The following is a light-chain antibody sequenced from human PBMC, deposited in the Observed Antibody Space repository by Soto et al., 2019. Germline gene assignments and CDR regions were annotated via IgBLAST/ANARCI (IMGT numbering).Light chain of an antibody. Sequence: QSFLTQPAAVSGSPGDSITISCTGSGRDIGAYDYVSWYQQHPGKAPKLLIYGVKNRPSGVSYRFSASKSAFTASLTISGLQAEEEANYYCSSYTTSYFYVFGPGTKVTVL. V-gene: IGLV2-14*01. J-gene: IGLJ1*01. CDR1: GRDIGAYDY. CDR3: SSYTTSYFYV. CDR2: GVK.